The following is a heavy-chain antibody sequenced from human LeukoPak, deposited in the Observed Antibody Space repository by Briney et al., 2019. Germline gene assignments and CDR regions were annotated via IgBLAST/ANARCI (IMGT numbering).Heavy chain of an antibody. V-gene: IGHV1-69*13. J-gene: IGHJ4*02. D-gene: IGHD6-19*01. Sequence: SVKVSRKASGGTFSSYAISWVRQAPGQGLEWMGGIIPIFGTANYAQKLQGRVTITADESTSTAYMELSSLRSEDTAVYYCARDLAVAGFLDYWGQGTLVTVSS. CDR2: IIPIFGTA. CDR1: GGTFSSYA. CDR3: ARDLAVAGFLDY.